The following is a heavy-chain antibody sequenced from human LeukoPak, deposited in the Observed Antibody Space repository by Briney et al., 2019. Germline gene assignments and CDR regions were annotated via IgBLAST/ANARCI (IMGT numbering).Heavy chain of an antibody. Sequence: SVKVSCKASGCTFTSSAVQWVRQARGQRLEWIGWIVVGSGNTNYAQKFQERVTITRDMSTSTAYMELSSLRSEDTAVYYCAAVRFLEWFPIFDYWGQGTLVTVSS. CDR3: AAVRFLEWFPIFDY. D-gene: IGHD3-3*01. V-gene: IGHV1-58*01. CDR2: IVVGSGNT. CDR1: GCTFTSSA. J-gene: IGHJ4*02.